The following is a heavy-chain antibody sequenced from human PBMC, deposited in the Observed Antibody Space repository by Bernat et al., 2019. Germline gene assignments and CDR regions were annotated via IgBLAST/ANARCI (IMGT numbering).Heavy chain of an antibody. V-gene: IGHV3-23*01. D-gene: IGHD1-26*01. CDR1: GFTFSSYA. Sequence: EVQLLESGGGLVQPGGSLRLSCAASGFTFSSYAMSWVRQAPGKGLEWVSTISGSGGSPYDADSVKGRFTISRDNSKTTLYLQMNSLRAEDTAVYYCARDRLGPKWELRHSFDYWGQGTLVTVSS. CDR3: ARDRLGPKWELRHSFDY. CDR2: ISGSGGSP. J-gene: IGHJ4*02.